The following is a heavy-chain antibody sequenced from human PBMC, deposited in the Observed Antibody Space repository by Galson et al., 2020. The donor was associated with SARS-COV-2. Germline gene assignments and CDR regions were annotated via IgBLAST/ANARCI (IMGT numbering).Heavy chain of an antibody. CDR3: AKDAQYYYSSGSEYGQ. V-gene: IGHV3-43*01. Sequence: GGSLRLSCAASGFIFDDYTMHWVRQAPGKGLEWVSLISWDGGTRHCADSVKGRFTISRDNRKNSLYLQMNSLRTEDTALYYCAKDAQYYYSSGSEYGQWGQGTLVTVSA. J-gene: IGHJ4*02. D-gene: IGHD3-10*01. CDR1: GFIFDDYT. CDR2: ISWDGGTR.